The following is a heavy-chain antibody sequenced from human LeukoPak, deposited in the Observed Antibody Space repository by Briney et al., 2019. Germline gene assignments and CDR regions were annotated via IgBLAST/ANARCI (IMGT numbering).Heavy chain of an antibody. CDR2: IDTSDSYT. Sequence: TSRNDPAHTFTRHGISWARPLTGQGQEWLGRIDTSDSYTNSSPSCQGKVTISADKSISTAYLQWSRLKAADPAMYYCARLGIAAAENWFDPWGQGTLVTVSS. V-gene: IGHV5-10-1*04. D-gene: IGHD6-13*01. CDR3: ARLGIAAAENWFDP. CDR1: AHTFTRHG. J-gene: IGHJ5*02.